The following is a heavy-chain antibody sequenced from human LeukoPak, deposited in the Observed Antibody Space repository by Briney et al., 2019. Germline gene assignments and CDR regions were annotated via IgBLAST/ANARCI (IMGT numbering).Heavy chain of an antibody. CDR2: IIPIFGTA. D-gene: IGHD2-21*02. CDR1: GGTFSSYA. CDR3: ASGYINGGDPIDAFDI. J-gene: IGHJ3*02. V-gene: IGHV1-69*13. Sequence: ASVKVSCKASGGTFSSYAISWVRQAPGQGLEWMGGIIPIFGTANYAQKFQGRVTITADESTSTAYMELSSLRSEDTAVYYCASGYINGGDPIDAFDIWGQGTMVTVSS.